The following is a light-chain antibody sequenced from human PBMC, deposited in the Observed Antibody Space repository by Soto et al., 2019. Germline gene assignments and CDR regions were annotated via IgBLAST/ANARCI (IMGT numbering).Light chain of an antibody. CDR2: LEGSGSY. CDR3: ETWDFNTRV. Sequence: QPVLTQSSSASASLGSSVKLTCTLSSGHSSYIIAWHQQQPGKAPRYLMKLEGSGSYNKGSGVPDRFSGSSSGADRYLTISNLQFEDAADYYCETWDFNTRVFGRGTKLTVL. J-gene: IGLJ3*02. V-gene: IGLV4-60*02. CDR1: SGHSSYI.